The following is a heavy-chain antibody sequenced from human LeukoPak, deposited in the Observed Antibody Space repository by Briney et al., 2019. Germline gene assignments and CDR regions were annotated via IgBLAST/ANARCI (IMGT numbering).Heavy chain of an antibody. CDR1: GFTFSSSS. D-gene: IGHD4-17*01. CDR3: ARERVDYGDWSRYYHYGMDV. J-gene: IGHJ6*02. CDR2: ISSSSTYI. Sequence: GGSLRLSCAASGFTFSSSSINWVRRAPGKGLEWVSSISSSSTYIYYADSVKGRFTISRDNAKNSLYLQMSSLRAEDTAVYYCARERVDYGDWSRYYHYGMDVWGQGTTVTVTS. V-gene: IGHV3-21*01.